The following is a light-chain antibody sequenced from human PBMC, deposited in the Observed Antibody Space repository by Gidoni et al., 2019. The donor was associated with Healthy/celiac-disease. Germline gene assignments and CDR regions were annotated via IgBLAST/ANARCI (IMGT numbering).Light chain of an antibody. J-gene: IGKJ2*01. CDR3: QQYYSTPPYT. CDR1: QSVLYSSNNKNY. Sequence: IVMTQSPDSLAVSLGERATINCKSSQSVLYSSNNKNYLAWYQQKPGQPPKLLIYWASTRESGVPDRCSGSGSGTDFTLTISSLQAEDVAVYYCQQYYSTPPYTFGQGSKLEIK. CDR2: WAS. V-gene: IGKV4-1*01.